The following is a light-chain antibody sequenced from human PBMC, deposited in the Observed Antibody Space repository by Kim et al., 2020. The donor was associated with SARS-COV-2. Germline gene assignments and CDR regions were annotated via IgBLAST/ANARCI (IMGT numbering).Light chain of an antibody. J-gene: IGLJ2*01. CDR2: DVS. Sequence: QSAVTQPASVSGSPGQSITISCTGTSSDVGGYNYVSWYQQHPGKAPKLMIYDVSKRPSGVSNRFSGSKSGNTASLTISGLQAEDEADYYCSSYTSSSTFVVFGGGTQLTVL. CDR1: SSDVGGYNY. CDR3: SSYTSSSTFVV. V-gene: IGLV2-14*01.